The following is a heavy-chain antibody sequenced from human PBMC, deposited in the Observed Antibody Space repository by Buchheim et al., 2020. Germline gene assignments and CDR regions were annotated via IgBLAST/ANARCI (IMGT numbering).Heavy chain of an antibody. CDR3: TRDRGWQQFDH. CDR1: GFTFSDSW. V-gene: IGHV3-7*04. CDR2: VNQDGSET. Sequence: EVQLEESGGGLVQTGGSLRLSCAASGFTFSDSWMTWVRQAPGKGLERVANVNQDGSETSYVDSVKGRFTISSDNAKKSLYLQMNSLRAEDTAVYFCTRDRGWQQFDHWGQGTL. D-gene: IGHD5-24*01. J-gene: IGHJ4*02.